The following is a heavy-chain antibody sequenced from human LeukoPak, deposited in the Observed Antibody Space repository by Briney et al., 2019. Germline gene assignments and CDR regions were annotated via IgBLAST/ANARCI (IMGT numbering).Heavy chain of an antibody. D-gene: IGHD3-3*01. CDR1: GGSISSSSYY. CDR2: IYYSGST. Sequence: SETLSLTCTVSGGSISSSSYYWGWIRQPPGKGLEWIGSIYYSGSTYYNPSLKSRVTISVDTSKNQFSLKLSSVTAADTAVYYCAIEYYNFRSGYTLGDYWGQGTLVTVSS. J-gene: IGHJ4*02. V-gene: IGHV4-39*01. CDR3: AIEYYNFRSGYTLGDY.